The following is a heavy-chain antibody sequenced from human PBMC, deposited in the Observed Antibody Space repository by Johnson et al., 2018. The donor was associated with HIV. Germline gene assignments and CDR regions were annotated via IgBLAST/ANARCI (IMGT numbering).Heavy chain of an antibody. CDR3: ARDRTLWQLVRPGGAFDI. CDR2: IYSGGST. D-gene: IGHD6-6*01. Sequence: QVQLVESGGGVVQPGRSLRLSCAASGFTFSGYGMHWVRQAPGKGLEWVSVIYSGGSTYYADSVKGRFTISRENAKNTLYLQMNSLRAGDTAVYYCARDRTLWQLVRPGGAFDIWGQGTMVTVSS. V-gene: IGHV3-NL1*01. J-gene: IGHJ3*02. CDR1: GFTFSGYG.